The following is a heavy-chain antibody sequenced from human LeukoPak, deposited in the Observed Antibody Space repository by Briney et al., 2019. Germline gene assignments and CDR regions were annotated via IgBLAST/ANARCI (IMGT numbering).Heavy chain of an antibody. CDR3: ASSIGYCSSTSCYNAFDI. Sequence: GASVKVSCKASGGTFSSYAISWVRQAPGQGLEWMGGIIPIFGTANYAQKFQGRVTITTDESTSTAYMELSSLRSEDTAVYYCASSIGYCSSTSCYNAFDIWGQGTMVTVSS. J-gene: IGHJ3*02. CDR1: GGTFSSYA. CDR2: IIPIFGTA. D-gene: IGHD2-2*02. V-gene: IGHV1-69*05.